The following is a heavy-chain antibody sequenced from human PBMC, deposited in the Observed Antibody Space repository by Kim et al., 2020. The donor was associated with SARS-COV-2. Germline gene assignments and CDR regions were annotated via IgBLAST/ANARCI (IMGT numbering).Heavy chain of an antibody. Sequence: GGSLRLSCAASGFTFSDYYMNWIRQAPGKGLEWVSYISTGGTTTHYADSVKGRFTISRDNAKNSLYLQMNSLRAEDTAVYYCARGVQLVQYWGQGSLVTV. CDR3: ARGVQLVQY. CDR2: ISTGGTTT. D-gene: IGHD6-6*01. CDR1: GFTFSDYY. J-gene: IGHJ1*01. V-gene: IGHV3-11*01.